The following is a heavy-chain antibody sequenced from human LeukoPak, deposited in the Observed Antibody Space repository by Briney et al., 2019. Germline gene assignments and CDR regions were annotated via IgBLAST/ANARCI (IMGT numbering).Heavy chain of an antibody. CDR2: ISGSGGST. Sequence: GGSLRLSCAASGFTFSSYAMSWVRQAPGKGLEWVSAISGSGGSTYYADSVKGRFTISRDNSKNTLYLQMNSLRAEDTAVYYCAKDSLGYGDYESGDYWGQGTLVTVSS. V-gene: IGHV3-23*01. CDR3: AKDSLGYGDYESGDY. J-gene: IGHJ4*02. D-gene: IGHD4-17*01. CDR1: GFTFSSYA.